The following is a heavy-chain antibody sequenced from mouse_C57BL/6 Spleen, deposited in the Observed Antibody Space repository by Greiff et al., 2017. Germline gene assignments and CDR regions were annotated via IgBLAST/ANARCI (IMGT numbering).Heavy chain of an antibody. CDR3: ASEEGLRGFDY. Sequence: EVMLVESGGDLVKPGGSLKLSCAASGFTFSSYGMSWVRQTPDKRLEWVASSSSGGSYTYYPDSVTGRFTISRDTAKNTLYLQMSRLKSEDTAMYSCASEEGLRGFDYWGQGTTLTVSS. CDR2: SSSGGSYT. D-gene: IGHD2-4*01. CDR1: GFTFSSYG. J-gene: IGHJ2*01. V-gene: IGHV5-6*01.